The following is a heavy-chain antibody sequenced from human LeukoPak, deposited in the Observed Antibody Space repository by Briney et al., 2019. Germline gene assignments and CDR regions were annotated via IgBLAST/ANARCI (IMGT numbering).Heavy chain of an antibody. CDR1: GGSISSGDYY. V-gene: IGHV4-30-4*01. CDR2: IYYSGST. Sequence: SETLSLTCTVSGGSISSGDYYWSWIRQPPGEGLEWIGYIYYSGSTYYNPSLKSRVTISVDTSKNQFSLKLSSVTAADTAVYYCARGLRGYSFVAHYWGQGTLVTVSS. J-gene: IGHJ4*02. CDR3: ARGLRGYSFVAHY. D-gene: IGHD5-18*01.